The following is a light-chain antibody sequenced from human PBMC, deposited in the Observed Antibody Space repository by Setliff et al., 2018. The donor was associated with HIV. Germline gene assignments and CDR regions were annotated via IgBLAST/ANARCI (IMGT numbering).Light chain of an antibody. CDR1: PSDVGGFTL. V-gene: IGLV2-23*02. CDR2: DVS. Sequence: QSVLSQPASVSGSPGQSITISCTGTPSDVGGFTLVSWYQKYPDRVPKLTIYDVSKRPSRVSDRFSGSKSANTASPTISGLQAEDEADYFCFSYTNTDTFVFGTGTKVTVL. CDR3: FSYTNTDTFV. J-gene: IGLJ1*01.